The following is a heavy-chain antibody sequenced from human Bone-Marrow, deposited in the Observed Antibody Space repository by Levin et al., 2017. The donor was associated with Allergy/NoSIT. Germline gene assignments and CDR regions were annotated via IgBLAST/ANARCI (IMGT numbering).Heavy chain of an antibody. CDR2: ITYDGSNI. Sequence: GGSLRLSCEGSGFSVSVYAIHWVRQAPGKGLEWLTVITYDGSNIFYGDSVKGRFTVSRDNSKNTVYLQMDNLRPDDTGIYYCARERNLFPRAAYDYWGQGTLVTVSS. CDR1: GFSVSVYA. CDR3: ARERNLFPRAAYDY. J-gene: IGHJ4*02. V-gene: IGHV3-30-3*01. D-gene: IGHD1-14*01.